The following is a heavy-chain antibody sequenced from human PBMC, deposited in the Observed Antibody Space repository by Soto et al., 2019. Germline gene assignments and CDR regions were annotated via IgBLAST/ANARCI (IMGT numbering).Heavy chain of an antibody. CDR1: GFTFSSYL. Sequence: PGGSLRLSCAASGFTFSSYLMSWVRQSPGKGLEWVANIKQDGSEKYYVDSVKGRFTISRDNAKNSLYLQMNSLRAEDTAVYYCARDRGYYYDSSGYYWAYWGQGTLVTVSS. CDR3: ARDRGYYYDSSGYYWAY. CDR2: IKQDGSEK. V-gene: IGHV3-7*01. D-gene: IGHD3-22*01. J-gene: IGHJ4*02.